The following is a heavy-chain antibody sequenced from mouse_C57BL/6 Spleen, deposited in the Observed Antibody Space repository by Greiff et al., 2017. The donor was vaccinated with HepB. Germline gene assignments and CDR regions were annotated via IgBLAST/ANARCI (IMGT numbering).Heavy chain of an antibody. CDR2: ISSGSSTI. CDR1: GFTFSDYG. Sequence: DVQLVESGGGLVKPGGSLKLSCAASGFTFSDYGMHWVRQAPEKGLEWVAYISSGSSTIYYADTVKGRFTISRDNAKNTLFLQMTSLRSEDTAMYYCAREAYYYGSSYYFDYWGQGTTLTVSS. J-gene: IGHJ2*01. V-gene: IGHV5-17*01. CDR3: AREAYYYGSSYYFDY. D-gene: IGHD1-1*01.